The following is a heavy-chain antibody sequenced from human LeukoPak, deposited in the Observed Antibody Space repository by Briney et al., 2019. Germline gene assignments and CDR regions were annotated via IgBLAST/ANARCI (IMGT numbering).Heavy chain of an antibody. CDR1: GYTFTGYY. V-gene: IGHV1-2*02. CDR3: AREDYYDSSGYYYGY. Sequence: ASVKVSCKASGYTFTGYYMHWVRQAPGQGLEWMGWINPNSGGTNYAQKFQGRVTMTRDTSISTAYMELSRLRSDDTAVYHCAREDYYDSSGYYYGYWGQGTLVTVSS. CDR2: INPNSGGT. J-gene: IGHJ4*02. D-gene: IGHD3-22*01.